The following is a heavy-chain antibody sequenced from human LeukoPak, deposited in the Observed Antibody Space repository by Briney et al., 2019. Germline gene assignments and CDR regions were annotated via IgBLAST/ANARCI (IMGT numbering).Heavy chain of an antibody. CDR3: ARHALDYYDSSGYYSFDY. CDR1: GGSISSTSYY. D-gene: IGHD3-22*01. Sequence: SETLSLTCTVSGGSISSTSYYWGWIRQPPGKGLEWLGTIYYTGRTYSNPSLKSRVTISADTAKNQFSLKLSSVTAADTAVYYCARHALDYYDSSGYYSFDYWGQGTLVTVSS. J-gene: IGHJ4*02. CDR2: IYYTGRT. V-gene: IGHV4-39*01.